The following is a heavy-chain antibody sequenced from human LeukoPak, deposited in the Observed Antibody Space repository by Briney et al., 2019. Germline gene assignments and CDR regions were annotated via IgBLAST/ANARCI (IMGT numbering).Heavy chain of an antibody. CDR2: IYYSGST. D-gene: IGHD2-8*01. CDR3: ARDDRYCTNGVCYYFGLDY. Sequence: KPSETLSLTCTVSGGSISSYYWSWIRQPPGKGLEWIGYIYYSGSTNYNPSLKSRVTISVDTSKNQFSLKLSSVTAADTAVYYCARDDRYCTNGVCYYFGLDYWGQGALVTVSS. V-gene: IGHV4-59*01. J-gene: IGHJ4*02. CDR1: GGSISSYY.